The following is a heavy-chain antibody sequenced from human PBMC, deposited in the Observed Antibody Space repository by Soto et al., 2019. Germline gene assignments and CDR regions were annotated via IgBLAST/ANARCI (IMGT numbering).Heavy chain of an antibody. D-gene: IGHD6-13*01. V-gene: IGHV1-8*01. Sequence: ASVKVSCKASGYTFTSYDINWVRQATGQGLEWMGWMNPNSGNTGYAQKFQGRVTMTRNTSISTAYMELNSLRAEDTAIYYCAKDLLYSSSWHSYFDYCGQGTLVTVSS. CDR3: AKDLLYSSSWHSYFDY. CDR2: MNPNSGNT. CDR1: GYTFTSYD. J-gene: IGHJ4*02.